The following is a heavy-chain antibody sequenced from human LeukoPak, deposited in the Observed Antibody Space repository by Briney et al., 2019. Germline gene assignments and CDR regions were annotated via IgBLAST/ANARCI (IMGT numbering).Heavy chain of an antibody. J-gene: IGHJ3*02. CDR1: EYSFTNYW. Sequence: GESLKISCKGSEYSFTNYWIGWVRQMPGKGLEWMGIIYPGDSDTRYSPSFQGQVTISADKSISTAYLQWSSLKASDTAIYYCARDRPHDAFDIWGQGTMVIVSS. CDR3: ARDRPHDAFDI. V-gene: IGHV5-51*01. CDR2: IYPGDSDT.